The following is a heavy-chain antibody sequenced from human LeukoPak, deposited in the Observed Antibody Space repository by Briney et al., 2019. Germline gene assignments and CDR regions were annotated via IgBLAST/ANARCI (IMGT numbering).Heavy chain of an antibody. CDR2: IYSGGYT. Sequence: GGSLGLSCAASGFTVSSTYLTWVRQAPGKGLEWLSVIYSGGYTCYADSVKGRFFNSRDISENMVYLQMNSLSVEDTAVYFCARGRPAHYFDSWGPGTLVTVS. J-gene: IGHJ4*02. V-gene: IGHV3-66*01. CDR1: GFTVSSTY. CDR3: ARGRPAHYFDS. D-gene: IGHD6-6*01.